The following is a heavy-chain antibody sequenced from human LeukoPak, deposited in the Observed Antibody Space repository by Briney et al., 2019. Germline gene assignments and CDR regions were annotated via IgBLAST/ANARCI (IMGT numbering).Heavy chain of an antibody. CDR3: AKGGEMIHYYYMDV. CDR1: GFTFRNYA. V-gene: IGHV3-23*01. J-gene: IGHJ6*03. D-gene: IGHD3-22*01. Sequence: GGSLRLSCAASGFTFRNYAMRWVRQAPGKGLEWVSAISGSGSSTYYADSVKGRFTISRDNSNNTVYLQMNSLRAEDTAVYYCAKGGEMIHYYYMDVWGKGTTVTVSS. CDR2: ISGSGSST.